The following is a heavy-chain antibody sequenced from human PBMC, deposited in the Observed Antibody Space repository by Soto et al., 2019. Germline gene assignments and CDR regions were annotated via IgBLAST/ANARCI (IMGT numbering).Heavy chain of an antibody. V-gene: IGHV3-33*01. J-gene: IGHJ4*02. CDR2: IWYDGSNK. D-gene: IGHD2-15*01. CDR1: GFTFSSYG. CDR3: ARSGAARGAYYFDY. Sequence: SLRLSCAASGFTFSSYGMHWVRQAPGKGLEWVAVIWYDGSNKYYADSVKGRFTISRDNSKNTLYLQMNSLRAEDTAVYYCARSGAARGAYYFDYWGQGTLVTVSS.